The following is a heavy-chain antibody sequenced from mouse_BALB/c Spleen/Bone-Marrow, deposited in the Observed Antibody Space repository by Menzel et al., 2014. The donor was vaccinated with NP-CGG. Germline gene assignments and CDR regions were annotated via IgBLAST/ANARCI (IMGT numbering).Heavy chain of an antibody. CDR1: GYSITSGYY. Sequence: DVKLQESGPGPVKPSQSLSLTCSVTGYSITSGYYWNWIRQFPGNELEWMGFISYDGSYDYNPSLKNRISITRDTSKNQFFLKLNSVTTEDTATYYCARLRGFFAMDYWGQGTSVTVSS. CDR3: ARLRGFFAMDY. D-gene: IGHD1-1*01. V-gene: IGHV3-6*02. CDR2: ISYDGSY. J-gene: IGHJ4*01.